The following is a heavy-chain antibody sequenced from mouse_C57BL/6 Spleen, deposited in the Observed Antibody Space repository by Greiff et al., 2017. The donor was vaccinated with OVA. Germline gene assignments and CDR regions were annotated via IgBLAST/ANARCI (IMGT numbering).Heavy chain of an antibody. J-gene: IGHJ2*01. D-gene: IGHD2-3*01. CDR2: ISSGSSTI. CDR1: GFTFSDYG. V-gene: IGHV5-17*01. CDR3: ARIYDGYYFDY. Sequence: EVQLVESGGGLVKPGGSLKLSCAASGFTFSDYGMHWVRQAPAKGLEWVAYISSGSSTIYYADTVKGRFTISRDNAKNTLFLQMTSLRSEDTAMYYCARIYDGYYFDYWGQGTTLTVSS.